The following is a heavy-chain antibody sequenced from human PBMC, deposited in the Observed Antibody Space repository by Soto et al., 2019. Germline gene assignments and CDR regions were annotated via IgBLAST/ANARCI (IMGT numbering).Heavy chain of an antibody. CDR3: ARILSAGSGWYQARAQHYYYYYGMDV. J-gene: IGHJ6*02. V-gene: IGHV1-3*01. Sequence: QVQLVQSGAEVKKPGASVKVSCKASGYTFTSYAMHWVRQAPGQRLEWMGWINAGNGNTKYSQKFQGRVTITRDTSASTAYMELSSLRSEDTAVYYCARILSAGSGWYQARAQHYYYYYGMDVWGQGTTVTVSS. CDR1: GYTFTSYA. D-gene: IGHD6-19*01. CDR2: INAGNGNT.